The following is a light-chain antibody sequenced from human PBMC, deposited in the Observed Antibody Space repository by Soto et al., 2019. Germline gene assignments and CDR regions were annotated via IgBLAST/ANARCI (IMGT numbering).Light chain of an antibody. J-gene: IGKJ5*01. CDR2: DAS. Sequence: DIVMTQSPGTLSVSPGQRATLSCRASQSVRTNLAWYQQKPGQAPRLLIYDASTRATGIPARFSGSGSGTEFTLTISSLQSEDFALYYCQHYNNWPPITFGQGTRLEIK. V-gene: IGKV3-15*01. CDR1: QSVRTN. CDR3: QHYNNWPPIT.